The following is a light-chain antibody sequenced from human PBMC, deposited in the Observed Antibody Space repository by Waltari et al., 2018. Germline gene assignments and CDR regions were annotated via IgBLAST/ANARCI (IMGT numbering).Light chain of an antibody. CDR1: TSNIGSYY. V-gene: IGLV1-51*01. CDR2: DND. CDR3: ATWDNSLTEVV. Sequence: VSAAPGQKVTISCSGSTSNIGSYYVSWYHQLPGAAPKLLIYDNDKRPSGIPDRFSASKSGTSATLGITGLQTGDAADYYCATWDNSLTEVVFGGGTKLTVL. J-gene: IGLJ2*01.